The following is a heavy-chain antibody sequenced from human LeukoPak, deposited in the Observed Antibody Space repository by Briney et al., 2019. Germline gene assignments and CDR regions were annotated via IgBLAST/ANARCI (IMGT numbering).Heavy chain of an antibody. CDR2: IKQDGSEK. V-gene: IGHV3-7*01. CDR1: GFTFSSYW. D-gene: IGHD2-2*01. Sequence: GGSLRLSCAASGFTFSSYWMSWVRQAPGKGLEWVANIKQDGSEKYYVDSVKGRFTISRDNAKNSLYLQTNSLRAEDTAVYYCAREGCSSTSCYWLDYWGQGTLVTVSS. CDR3: AREGCSSTSCYWLDY. J-gene: IGHJ4*02.